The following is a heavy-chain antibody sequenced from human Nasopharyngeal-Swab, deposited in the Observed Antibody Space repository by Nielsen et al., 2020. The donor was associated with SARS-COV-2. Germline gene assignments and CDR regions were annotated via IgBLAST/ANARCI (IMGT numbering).Heavy chain of an antibody. J-gene: IGHJ4*02. Sequence: GESLKISCVASGYSFRTSGMSWVRQAPGKGLEWVAAIVGSGDISCSGGNTYYADSVKGRFTISRDNSKNTLSLQMNSLRAEDTAVYYCAKDLRGPYFFWGQGTLVTVSS. CDR1: GYSFRTSG. V-gene: IGHV3-23*01. CDR3: AKDLRGPYFF. D-gene: IGHD2/OR15-2a*01. CDR2: IVGSGDISCSGGNT.